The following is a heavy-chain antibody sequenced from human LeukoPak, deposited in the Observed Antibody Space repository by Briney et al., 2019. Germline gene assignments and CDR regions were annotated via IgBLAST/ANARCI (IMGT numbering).Heavy chain of an antibody. CDR2: INHSGGT. J-gene: IGHJ4*02. CDR3: ARIRCGHTDDRCYNY. Sequence: SETLSLTCAVQGVSVNAYSWSWIRQSPEKGLEWIGEINHSGGTNYNPSLKSRATISVDTSENRISLRVPSLTAAATAVYYCARIRCGHTDDRCYNYWRQGTLVTVSS. CDR1: GVSVNAYS. V-gene: IGHV4-34*01. D-gene: IGHD2-8*01.